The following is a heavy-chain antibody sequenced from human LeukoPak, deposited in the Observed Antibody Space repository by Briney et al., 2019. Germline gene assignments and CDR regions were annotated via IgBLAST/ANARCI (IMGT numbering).Heavy chain of an antibody. CDR3: AREGPPHSGSYEYFQH. Sequence: GGSLRLSCAASGFTFSSYSMNWVCQAPGKGLEWVSSISSSSSYIYYADSVKGRFTISRDNAKNSLYLQMNSLRAEDTAVYYCAREGPPHSGSYEYFQHWGQGTLVTVSS. D-gene: IGHD1-26*01. J-gene: IGHJ1*01. CDR2: ISSSSSYI. CDR1: GFTFSSYS. V-gene: IGHV3-21*01.